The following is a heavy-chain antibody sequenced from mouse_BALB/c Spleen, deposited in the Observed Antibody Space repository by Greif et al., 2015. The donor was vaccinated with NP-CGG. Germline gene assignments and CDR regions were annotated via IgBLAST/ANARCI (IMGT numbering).Heavy chain of an antibody. V-gene: IGHV5-6-3*01. CDR3: ARDLGTGCFDY. CDR2: INSNGGST. D-gene: IGHD3-1*01. Sequence: EVKLVESGGGLVQPGGSLKLSCAASGFTFSSYGMSWVRQTPDKRLELVATINSNGGSTYYPDSVKGRFTISRDNAKNTLYLQMSSLKSEDTAMYYCARDLGTGCFDYWGQGTTLTVSS. CDR1: GFTFSSYG. J-gene: IGHJ2*01.